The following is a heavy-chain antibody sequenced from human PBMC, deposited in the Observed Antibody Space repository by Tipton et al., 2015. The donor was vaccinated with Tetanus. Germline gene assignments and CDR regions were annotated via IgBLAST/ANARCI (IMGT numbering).Heavy chain of an antibody. CDR3: ARVSRRNFYFDY. CDR2: IYYSATS. CDR1: GDSISSGPYS. J-gene: IGHJ4*02. Sequence: TLSLTCTVSGDSISSGPYSWSCLRQHPGKGLELIVYIYYSATSYISPSLTRRVSIAVDTSRNQFSLNLTSVTVADSAVYYCARVSRRNFYFDYWGPGAQVTVSS. V-gene: IGHV4-31*03. D-gene: IGHD2/OR15-2a*01.